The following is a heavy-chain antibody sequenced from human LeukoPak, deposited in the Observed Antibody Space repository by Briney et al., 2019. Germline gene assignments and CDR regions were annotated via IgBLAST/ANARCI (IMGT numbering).Heavy chain of an antibody. CDR1: GGSISSSSYY. J-gene: IGHJ4*02. CDR3: ARDPWGNSEDY. D-gene: IGHD4-23*01. Sequence: SETLSLTCTVSGGSISSSSYYWGWIRQPPGKGLEWIGSIYYSGSTYYNPSLKSRVTISVDTSKNQFSLKLSSVTAADTAVYYCARDPWGNSEDYWGQGTLVTVSS. V-gene: IGHV4-39*07. CDR2: IYYSGST.